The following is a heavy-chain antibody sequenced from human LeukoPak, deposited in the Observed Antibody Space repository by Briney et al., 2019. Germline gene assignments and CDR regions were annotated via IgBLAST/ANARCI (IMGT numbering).Heavy chain of an antibody. V-gene: IGHV3-30*02. D-gene: IGHD3/OR15-3a*01. CDR3: AKDLEILAVWMVFADY. CDR2: IRYDGSNK. J-gene: IGHJ4*02. CDR1: GFTFSSYG. Sequence: GGSLRLSCAAPGFTFSSYGMHWVRQAPGKGLEGVAFIRYDGSNKYYADSVKGRFTISRDNSKNTLYLQMNSLRAEDTAVYYCAKDLEILAVWMVFADYWGQGTLVTVSS.